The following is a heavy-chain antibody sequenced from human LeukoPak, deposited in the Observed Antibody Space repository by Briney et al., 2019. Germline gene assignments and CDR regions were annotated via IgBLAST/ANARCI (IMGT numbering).Heavy chain of an antibody. CDR3: ARDWATVTTGYYYGMDV. D-gene: IGHD4-17*01. V-gene: IGHV3-7*01. Sequence: PGGSLRLSCAASGFTFSSYWMSWVRQAPGKGLEWVVNIKQDGSEKYYVDSVKGRFTISRDNAKNSLYLQMNSLRAEDTAVYYCARDWATVTTGYYYGMDVWGQGTTVTVSS. J-gene: IGHJ6*02. CDR2: IKQDGSEK. CDR1: GFTFSSYW.